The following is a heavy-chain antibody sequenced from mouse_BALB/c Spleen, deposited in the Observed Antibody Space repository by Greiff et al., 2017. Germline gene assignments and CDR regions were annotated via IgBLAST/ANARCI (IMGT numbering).Heavy chain of an antibody. J-gene: IGHJ3*01. CDR1: GFSLTSYG. V-gene: IGHV2-2*02. CDR2: IWSGGST. D-gene: IGHD2-12*01. Sequence: VQLVESGPGLVQPSQSLSITCTVSGFSLTSYGVHWVRQSPGKGLEWLGVIWSGGSTDYNAAFISRLSISKDNSKSQVFFKMNSLQANDTAIYYCASYDVFAYWGQGTLVTVSA. CDR3: ASYDVFAY.